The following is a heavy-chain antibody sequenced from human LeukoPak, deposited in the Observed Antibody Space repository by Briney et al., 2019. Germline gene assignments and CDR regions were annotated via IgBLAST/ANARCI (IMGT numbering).Heavy chain of an antibody. CDR1: GGSISSSSYY. V-gene: IGHV4-39*07. Sequence: SETLSLTCTVSGGSISSSSYYWGWIRQPPGKGLGWIGSIYYSGSTYYNPSLKSRVTISVDTSKNQFSLKLSSVTAADTAVYYCARRSLVGAMGYWGQGTLVTVSS. D-gene: IGHD1-26*01. CDR2: IYYSGST. CDR3: ARRSLVGAMGY. J-gene: IGHJ4*02.